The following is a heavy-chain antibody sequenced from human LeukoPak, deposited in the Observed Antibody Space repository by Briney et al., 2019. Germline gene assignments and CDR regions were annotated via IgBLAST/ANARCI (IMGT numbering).Heavy chain of an antibody. CDR3: ARGYYDSSGYYYDY. Sequence: ASVKVSCKASGYTSTSYGISWVRQAPGQGLEWMGWISAYNGNTNYAQKLQGRVTMTTDTSTSTAYMELRSLRSEDTAVYYCARGYYDSSGYYYDYWGQGTLVTVSS. CDR2: ISAYNGNT. D-gene: IGHD3-22*01. CDR1: GYTSTSYG. V-gene: IGHV1-18*01. J-gene: IGHJ4*02.